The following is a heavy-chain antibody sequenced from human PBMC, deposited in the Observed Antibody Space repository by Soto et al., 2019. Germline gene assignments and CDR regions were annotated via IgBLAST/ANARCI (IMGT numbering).Heavy chain of an antibody. J-gene: IGHJ4*02. D-gene: IGHD6-13*01. CDR2: ISHDGAFK. Sequence: QRHLVESGGGVVQPGRSLRLSCAASGFTFSSDGMHWIRQAPGKGLEWVAVISHDGAFKDYADSVKGRFTISRDNSENTLFLEMNSLGPSDTAVYYCAKDYGPKAPYPYSNTHTDFWGQGTRVTVSS. CDR3: AKDYGPKAPYPYSNTHTDF. V-gene: IGHV3-30*18. CDR1: GFTFSSDG.